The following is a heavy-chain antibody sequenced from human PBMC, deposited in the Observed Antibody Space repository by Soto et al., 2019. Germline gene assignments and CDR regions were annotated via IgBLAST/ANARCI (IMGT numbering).Heavy chain of an antibody. CDR2: MNPNSGNT. Sequence: QVQLVQSGAEVKKPGASVKVSCNASGYTFTSYDINWVRQATGQGLEWMGWMNPNSGNTGYAQKFQGRVTKSRNTSISTAYMELSSLRSEYTAVYYCAGAPLRYWSGGSCYGSGWFGPWGQGALVTVSS. J-gene: IGHJ5*02. CDR3: AGAPLRYWSGGSCYGSGWFGP. CDR1: GYTFTSYD. V-gene: IGHV1-8*01. D-gene: IGHD2-15*01.